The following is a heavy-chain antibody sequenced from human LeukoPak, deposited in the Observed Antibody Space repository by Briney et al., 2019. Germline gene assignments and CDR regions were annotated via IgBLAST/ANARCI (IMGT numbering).Heavy chain of an antibody. Sequence: ASVKVSCKASGFTFTSSAMQWVRQARGQRLEWIGWIVVGSGNTNYAQKFQERVTITRDMSTSTAYMELSSLRSEDTAVYYCAAIYYYDSSGYLFGYWGQGTLVTVSS. CDR3: AAIYYYDSSGYLFGY. V-gene: IGHV1-58*02. CDR1: GFTFTSSA. J-gene: IGHJ4*02. CDR2: IVVGSGNT. D-gene: IGHD3-22*01.